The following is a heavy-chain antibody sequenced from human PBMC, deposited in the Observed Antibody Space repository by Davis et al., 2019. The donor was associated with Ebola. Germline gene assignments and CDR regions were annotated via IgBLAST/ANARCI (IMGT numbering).Heavy chain of an antibody. V-gene: IGHV1-69*13. CDR2: VISVFGTT. Sequence: SVKVSCKASGATFRSYTITWVRQAPGHGLEWMGWVISVFGTTNYAQKFQGKVTLTSDESTSTAYMELTNLRSADTAVYYCAREVGETKLDQWGQGTLVTVSS. CDR1: GATFRSYT. D-gene: IGHD1-26*01. CDR3: AREVGETKLDQ. J-gene: IGHJ4*02.